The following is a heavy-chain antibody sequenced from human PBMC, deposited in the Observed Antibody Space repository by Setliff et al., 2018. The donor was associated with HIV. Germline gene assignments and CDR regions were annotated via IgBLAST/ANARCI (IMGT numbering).Heavy chain of an antibody. Sequence: ETLSLTCTVSGGSISTYYWSWIRQPPGKGLEWVGYIYYSGSTNYNPSLKSRVTISVDTSKNHFSLRLSSVTAADTAVYYCARVFTAGRREYYFDLWGQGTQVTVSS. CDR3: ARVFTAGRREYYFDL. CDR1: GGSISTYY. D-gene: IGHD6-6*01. V-gene: IGHV4-59*08. CDR2: IYYSGST. J-gene: IGHJ4*02.